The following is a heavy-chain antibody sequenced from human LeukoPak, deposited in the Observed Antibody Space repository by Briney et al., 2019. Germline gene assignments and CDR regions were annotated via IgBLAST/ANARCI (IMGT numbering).Heavy chain of an antibody. CDR1: GFTFSSYA. D-gene: IGHD2-15*01. CDR3: ARLGYCSGGSCYPTMFVPDY. Sequence: GSLRLSCAASGFTFSSYAMSWVRQAPGKGLEWVSAISGSGGSTYYADSVKGRFTISRDNSKNTLYLQMNSLRAEDTAVYYCARLGYCSGGSCYPTMFVPDYWGQGTLVTVSS. V-gene: IGHV3-23*01. J-gene: IGHJ4*02. CDR2: ISGSGGST.